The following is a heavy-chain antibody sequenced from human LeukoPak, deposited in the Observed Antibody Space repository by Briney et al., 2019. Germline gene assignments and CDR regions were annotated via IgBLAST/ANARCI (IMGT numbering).Heavy chain of an antibody. V-gene: IGHV1-69*05. CDR2: IIPIFGTA. CDR3: ARPGLSAAGTWYFQH. CDR1: GGTFSSYA. J-gene: IGHJ1*01. Sequence: GASVKVSCKASGGTFSSYAISWVRQAPGQGLEWMGGIIPIFGTANYAQKFQGRVTITTDESTSTAYMELSSLRSEDTAVYYCARPGLSAAGTWYFQHWGQGTLVTDSS. D-gene: IGHD6-13*01.